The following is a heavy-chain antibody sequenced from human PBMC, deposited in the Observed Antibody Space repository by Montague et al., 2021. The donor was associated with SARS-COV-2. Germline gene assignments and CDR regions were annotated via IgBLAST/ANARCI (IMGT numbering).Heavy chain of an antibody. D-gene: IGHD5-18*01. V-gene: IGHV3-66*01. Sequence: SPRLSCAASGFTVSSNYMSWVCQAPGKGLEWVSIIHSGGSTYYADSVKGRFTISRDNSKNTLYLQMNSMRAEDTAVYCCARDPRSVWIQLWPQGSGWGQGTLVTVSS. CDR3: ARDPRSVWIQLWPQGSG. CDR2: IHSGGST. CDR1: GFTVSSNY. J-gene: IGHJ4*02.